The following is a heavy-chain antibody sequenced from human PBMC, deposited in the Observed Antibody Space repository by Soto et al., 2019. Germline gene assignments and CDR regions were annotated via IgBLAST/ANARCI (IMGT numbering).Heavy chain of an antibody. V-gene: IGHV3-30-3*01. D-gene: IGHD1-26*01. CDR3: ARGEIAGYYYNGMDV. CDR2: ISYDGSNK. CDR1: GFTFSSYA. Sequence: PGGSLRLSCAASGFTFSSYAMHWVRQAPGKGLEWVAVISYDGSNKYYADSVKGRFTISRDNSKNTLYLQMNSLRAEDTAVYYCARGEIAGYYYNGMDVWGQGTTVTVSS. J-gene: IGHJ6*02.